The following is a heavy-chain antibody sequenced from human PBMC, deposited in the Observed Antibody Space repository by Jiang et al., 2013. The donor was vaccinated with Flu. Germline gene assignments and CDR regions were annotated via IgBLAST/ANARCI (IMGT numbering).Heavy chain of an antibody. V-gene: IGHV4-59*13. Sequence: NCTVSGASINSYYWSWVRKPPGKGLEWIGHIDYSERANYNPSLKSRLTMSIDMSKSQFSLSLRSVTAADTAVYYCARARAPEIAAYYFDSWGQGTLVTVSS. CDR1: GASINSYY. D-gene: IGHD6-13*01. CDR3: ARARAPEIAAYYFDS. CDR2: IDYSERA. J-gene: IGHJ4*02.